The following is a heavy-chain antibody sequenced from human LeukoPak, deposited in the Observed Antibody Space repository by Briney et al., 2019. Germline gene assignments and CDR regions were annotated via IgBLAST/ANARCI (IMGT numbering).Heavy chain of an antibody. Sequence: SETLSLTCNVSGGTVSSSSYYWGWIRQPPGKGLEWIGTIYYSGSTYYSPSLKSRVTISVDSSKNQFSLKLNSVTAADTAVYYCARPRDVIVAAIGRVPDAFDIWGQGTMVTVSS. CDR3: ARPRDVIVAAIGRVPDAFDI. V-gene: IGHV4-39*01. CDR1: GGTVSSSSYY. D-gene: IGHD3-22*01. J-gene: IGHJ3*02. CDR2: IYYSGST.